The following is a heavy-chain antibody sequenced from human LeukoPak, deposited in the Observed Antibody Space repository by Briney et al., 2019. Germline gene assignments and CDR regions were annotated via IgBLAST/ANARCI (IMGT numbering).Heavy chain of an antibody. CDR2: ISGSGLST. CDR3: AKNAKYSSSWYAY. CDR1: GFTFSNAW. D-gene: IGHD6-13*01. V-gene: IGHV3-23*01. Sequence: PGGSLRLSCAASGFTFSNAWMTWVRQAPGKGLEWVSAISGSGLSTYYADSVKGRFTISRDISKTTLYLQMNSLRAEDTAVYYCAKNAKYSSSWYAYWGQGNLVTVSS. J-gene: IGHJ4*02.